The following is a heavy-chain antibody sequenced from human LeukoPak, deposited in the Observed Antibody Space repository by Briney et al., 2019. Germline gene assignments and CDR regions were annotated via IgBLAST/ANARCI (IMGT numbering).Heavy chain of an antibody. D-gene: IGHD1-26*01. V-gene: IGHV4-4*07. CDR3: ARLLSGSLLRGYYYMDV. Sequence: SETLSLTCTVSGGSISSYYWSWIRQPAGKGLEWIGRIYTSGSTNYNPSLKSRATMSVDTSKNQFSLKLSSVTAADTAVYYCARLLSGSLLRGYYYMDVWGKGTTVTVSS. CDR1: GGSISSYY. CDR2: IYTSGST. J-gene: IGHJ6*03.